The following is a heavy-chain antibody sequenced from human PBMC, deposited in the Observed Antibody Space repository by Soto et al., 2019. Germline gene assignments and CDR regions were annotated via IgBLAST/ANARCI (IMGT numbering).Heavy chain of an antibody. CDR2: IYPGDSDT. Sequence: GESLKISCKGSGYSFTSYWIGWVRQMPGKGLEWMGIIYPGDSDTRYSPSFQGQVTISADKSISTAYLQWSSLKASDTAMYYCASSSTVTHLKYYYYMDVWGKGATVTVSS. CDR3: ASSSTVTHLKYYYYMDV. D-gene: IGHD4-17*01. J-gene: IGHJ6*03. CDR1: GYSFTSYW. V-gene: IGHV5-51*01.